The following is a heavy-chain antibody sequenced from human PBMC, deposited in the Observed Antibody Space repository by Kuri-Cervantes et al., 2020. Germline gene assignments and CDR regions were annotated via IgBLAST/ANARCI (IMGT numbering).Heavy chain of an antibody. CDR2: ISGSGDST. Sequence: GESLKISCAASGFTFSSYAMSWVRQAPGKGLEWVSAISGSGDSTYYADSVKGRFTISRDNSKNTLYLQMNSLRAEDTAVYYCAKEVATIFGSFDYWGQGTLVTVSS. CDR3: AKEVATIFGSFDY. V-gene: IGHV3-23*01. CDR1: GFTFSSYA. D-gene: IGHD5-12*01. J-gene: IGHJ4*02.